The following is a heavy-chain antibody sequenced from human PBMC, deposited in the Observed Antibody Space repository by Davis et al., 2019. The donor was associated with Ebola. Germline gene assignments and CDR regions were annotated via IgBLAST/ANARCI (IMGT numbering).Heavy chain of an antibody. D-gene: IGHD3-10*01. CDR1: GYTFTSYA. V-gene: IGHV1-3*01. CDR2: INAGNGNT. J-gene: IGHJ5*02. CDR3: ARSVTMVQGSGWFDP. Sequence: ASVKVSCKASGYTFTSYAMHWVRQAPGQRLEWMGWINAGNGNTNYAQKLQGRVTMTTDTSTSTAYMELRSLRSDDTAVYYCARSVTMVQGSGWFDPWGQGTLVTVSS.